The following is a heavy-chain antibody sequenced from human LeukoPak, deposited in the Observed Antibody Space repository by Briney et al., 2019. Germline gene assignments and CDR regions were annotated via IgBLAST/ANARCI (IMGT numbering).Heavy chain of an antibody. CDR2: IYYSGST. J-gene: IGHJ4*02. D-gene: IGHD3-10*01. CDR3: ARVCGYKPPLLWFGELLPNYGYYFDY. Sequence: SETLSLTCTVSGGSISSSSYYWGWIRQPPGKGLEWIGSIYYSGSTYYNPSLKSRVTISVDTSKNQFSLKLSSVTAADTAVYYCARVCGYKPPLLWFGELLPNYGYYFDYWGQGTLVTVSS. V-gene: IGHV4-39*07. CDR1: GGSISSSSYY.